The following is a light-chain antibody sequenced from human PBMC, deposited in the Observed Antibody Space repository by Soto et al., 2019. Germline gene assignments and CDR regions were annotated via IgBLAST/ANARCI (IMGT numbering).Light chain of an antibody. CDR3: QQSNTWPYT. CDR2: GAS. V-gene: IGKV3-15*01. J-gene: IGKJ2*01. CDR1: QSVSDN. Sequence: EIVMTQSPATLSVSPGERATLSCRASQSVSDNLAWYQQKPGQAPRLLIYGASTRATGIPARFSGSGSGTEFTPTISSLQSEDFAVYYCQQSNTWPYTFGQGTKLVIK.